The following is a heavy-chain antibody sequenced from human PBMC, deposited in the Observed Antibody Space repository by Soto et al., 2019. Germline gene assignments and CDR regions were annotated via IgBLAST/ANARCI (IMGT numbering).Heavy chain of an antibody. CDR1: GGSISSGDYY. CDR3: ARDRAITMVRGVTNDYYYGMDV. Sequence: SETLSLTCTVSGGSISSGDYYWSWIRQPPGKGLEWIGYIYYSGSTYYNPSLKSRVTISVDTSKNQFSLKLSSVTAADTAVYYCARDRAITMVRGVTNDYYYGMDVSCQGTTVTVSS. V-gene: IGHV4-30-4*01. CDR2: IYYSGST. J-gene: IGHJ6*02. D-gene: IGHD3-10*01.